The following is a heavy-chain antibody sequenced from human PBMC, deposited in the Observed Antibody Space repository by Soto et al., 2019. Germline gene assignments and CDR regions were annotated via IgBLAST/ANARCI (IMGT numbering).Heavy chain of an antibody. CDR1: GDSVSSNSAA. J-gene: IGHJ6*03. D-gene: IGHD6-13*01. CDR2: TYYRSKWYN. V-gene: IGHV6-1*01. Sequence: SQTLSLTCAISGDSVSSNSAAWNWIRQSPSRGLEWLGRTYYRSKWYNDYAVSVKSRITINPDTSKNQFPLQLNSVTPEDTAVYYCARDFIAAAGYYYYMDVWGKGTTVTVSS. CDR3: ARDFIAAAGYYYYMDV.